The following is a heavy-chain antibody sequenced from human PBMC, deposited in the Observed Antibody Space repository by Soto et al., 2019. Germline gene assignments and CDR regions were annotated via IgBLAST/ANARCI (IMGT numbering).Heavy chain of an antibody. J-gene: IGHJ4*02. CDR1: GFTFSSYA. Sequence: GGSLRLSCAASGFTFSSYAMSWVRQAPGKGLEWVSAISGSGGSTYHADSVKGRFAISRDNSKSTLFLQMNSLRADDTAVYYCAKSPAQYCSGGTCYLDYWGQGTLVTVSS. CDR3: AKSPAQYCSGGTCYLDY. V-gene: IGHV3-23*01. D-gene: IGHD2-15*01. CDR2: ISGSGGST.